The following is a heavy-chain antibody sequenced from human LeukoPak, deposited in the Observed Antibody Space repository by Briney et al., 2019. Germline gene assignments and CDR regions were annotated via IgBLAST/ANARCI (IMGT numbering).Heavy chain of an antibody. V-gene: IGHV4-34*01. CDR1: GGSFSGYY. CDR3: ARGRSSWSSGTWFDP. D-gene: IGHD6-13*01. J-gene: IGHJ5*02. Sequence: SETLSLTCAAYGGSFSGYYWSWIRQPPGKGLEWIGEINHSGSTNYNPSLKSRVTISVDTSKNQFSLKLSSVTAADTAVYYCARGRSSWSSGTWFDPWGQGTLVTVSS. CDR2: INHSGST.